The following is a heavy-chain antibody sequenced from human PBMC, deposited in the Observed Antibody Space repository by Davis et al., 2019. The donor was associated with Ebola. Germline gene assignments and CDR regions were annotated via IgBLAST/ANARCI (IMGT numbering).Heavy chain of an antibody. D-gene: IGHD3-3*01. CDR1: GFIFTDYW. CDR2: IKHDGSEK. V-gene: IGHV3-7*01. CDR3: AKLLFDHDFWSGYYTYFDY. J-gene: IGHJ4*02. Sequence: GESLKISCAASGFIFTDYWMSWVRLAPGKGLEWVANIKHDGSEKYYVDSVKGRFTISRDNAKNALFLRMDSLRAEDTAVYYCAKLLFDHDFWSGYYTYFDYWGQGTLVTVSS.